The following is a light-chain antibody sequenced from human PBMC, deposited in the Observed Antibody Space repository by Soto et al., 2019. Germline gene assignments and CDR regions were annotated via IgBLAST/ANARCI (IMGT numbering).Light chain of an antibody. Sequence: SYELTQPPSVSASPGQTASITCSGDKLGDNFASWYQQKPGQSPVLVIYQHSKRPSGIPERFSGSNSGDTATLTISGTQSLDEADYFCQTWDSTTAVFGGGTKVTV. CDR1: KLGDNF. J-gene: IGLJ2*01. CDR3: QTWDSTTAV. CDR2: QHS. V-gene: IGLV3-1*01.